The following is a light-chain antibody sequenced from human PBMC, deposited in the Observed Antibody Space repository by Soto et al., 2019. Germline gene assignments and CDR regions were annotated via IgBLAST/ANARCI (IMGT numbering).Light chain of an antibody. J-gene: IGKJ5*01. CDR3: QQYNKWTIT. Sequence: VMTQSPLSMPVTLGEPASISCSSSQSVSSDLAWYQQKPGQAPRLLIYYTSTRATGFPARFSGGGSGTEFTLTISSLQYEDSAFYYGQQYNKWTITFGQGTRLEIK. V-gene: IGKV3-15*01. CDR1: QSVSSD. CDR2: YTS.